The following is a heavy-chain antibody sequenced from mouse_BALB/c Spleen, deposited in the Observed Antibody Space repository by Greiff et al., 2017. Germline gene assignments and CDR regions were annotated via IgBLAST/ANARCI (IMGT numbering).Heavy chain of an antibody. V-gene: IGHV1-7*01. J-gene: IGHJ2*01. Sequence: VQLQQSGAELAKPGASVKMSCKASGYTFTSYWMHWVKQRPGQGLEWIGYINPSTGYTEYNQKFKDKATLTADKSSSTAYMQLSSLTSEDSAVYYCARWRGGFDYWGQGTTLTVSS. CDR1: GYTFTSYW. CDR3: ARWRGGFDY. CDR2: INPSTGYT.